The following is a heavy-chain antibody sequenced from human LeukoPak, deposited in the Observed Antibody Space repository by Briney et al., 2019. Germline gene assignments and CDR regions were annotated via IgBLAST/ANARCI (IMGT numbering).Heavy chain of an antibody. Sequence: PGGSLRLSCAASGFTFSTYGMSWVRQAPGKGLEWVSSISGSGASTYYADSVKGRFTISRDNSKNTLYLQMNSLRAEDTAAYYCANQLYDSFTGYIYYFDYWGQGTLVTVSS. J-gene: IGHJ4*02. CDR1: GFTFSTYG. CDR2: ISGSGAST. D-gene: IGHD3-9*01. V-gene: IGHV3-23*01. CDR3: ANQLYDSFTGYIYYFDY.